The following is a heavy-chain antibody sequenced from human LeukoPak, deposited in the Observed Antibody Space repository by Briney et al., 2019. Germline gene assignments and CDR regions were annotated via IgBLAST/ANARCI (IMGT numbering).Heavy chain of an antibody. CDR2: ISSSGSTI. Sequence: GGSLRLSCAASGFTFSSYEMNWVRQAPGKGLEWVSYISSSGSTIYYADSVKGRFTISRDSSKNTLFIQMNRLRPEDAAVYYCAKAPVTTCRGAFCYPFDYWGLGTLVTVSS. D-gene: IGHD2-15*01. CDR1: GFTFSSYE. V-gene: IGHV3-48*03. J-gene: IGHJ4*02. CDR3: AKAPVTTCRGAFCYPFDY.